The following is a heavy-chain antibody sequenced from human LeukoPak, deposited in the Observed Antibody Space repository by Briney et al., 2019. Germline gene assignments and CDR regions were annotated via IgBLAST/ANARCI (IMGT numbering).Heavy chain of an antibody. Sequence: SETLSLTCTVSGGSISSYYWSWLRQPPGKGLEWIGYIYYSGSTNYNPSLKSRVTISVDTSKNQFSLKLSSVTAADTAVYYCARNPGRGWFDPWGQGTLVTVSS. J-gene: IGHJ5*02. CDR1: GGSISSYY. CDR2: IYYSGST. CDR3: ARNPGRGWFDP. V-gene: IGHV4-59*01.